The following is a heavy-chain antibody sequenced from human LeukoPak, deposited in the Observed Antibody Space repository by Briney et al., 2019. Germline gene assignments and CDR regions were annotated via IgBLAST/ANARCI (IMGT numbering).Heavy chain of an antibody. CDR3: ARALSVDTAMVNGIYYYYYYMDV. CDR1: GGTFSSYA. D-gene: IGHD5-18*01. V-gene: IGHV1-69*05. J-gene: IGHJ6*03. CDR2: IIPIFGTA. Sequence: SVKVSCKASGGTFSSYAISWVRQAPGQGLEWMGGIIPIFGTANYAQKFQGRVTVTTDESTSTAYMELSSLRSEDTAVYYCARALSVDTAMVNGIYYYYYYMDVWGKGTTVTVSS.